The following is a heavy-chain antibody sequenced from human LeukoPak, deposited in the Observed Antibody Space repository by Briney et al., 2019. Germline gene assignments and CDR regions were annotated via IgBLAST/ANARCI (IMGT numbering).Heavy chain of an antibody. CDR2: ISSSGDTI. D-gene: IGHD6-19*01. Sequence: GGSLRLSCAASEFTFSSYEMNWVRQAPGKGLEWVSYISSSGDTIYYADSVKGRFTISRDNAKNSLYLQMSSLKTEDTAVYYCARDRIAVAGTLWGQGTLVTVSS. CDR1: EFTFSSYE. V-gene: IGHV3-48*03. CDR3: ARDRIAVAGTL. J-gene: IGHJ4*02.